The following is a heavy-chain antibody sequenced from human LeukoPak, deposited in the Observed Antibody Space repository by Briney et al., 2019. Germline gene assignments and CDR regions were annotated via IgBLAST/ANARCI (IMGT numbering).Heavy chain of an antibody. CDR3: ARGRSWGLFSLPFYDY. Sequence: PSETLSLTCAVYGGSFSGYYWSWIRQPPGKGLEWIGEINHSGSTNYNPSLKSRVTISVDTSKNQFSLKLSSVTAADTAVYYCARGRSWGLFSLPFYDYWGQGTLVTVSS. CDR1: GGSFSGYY. CDR2: INHSGST. V-gene: IGHV4-34*01. J-gene: IGHJ4*02. D-gene: IGHD3-16*01.